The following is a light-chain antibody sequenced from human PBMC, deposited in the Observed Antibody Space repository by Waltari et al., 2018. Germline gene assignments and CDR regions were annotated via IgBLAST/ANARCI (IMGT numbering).Light chain of an antibody. Sequence: DIQMTHPPSSLSASVGDRVTLTCRASQSISNYLNWYQQKPGKAPKLLIYTTSNLQSGVPSRFSGSGSGTDFTLTITSLQPEDFATYYCQQSYSTPRTFGPGTTVDIK. V-gene: IGKV1-39*01. CDR3: QQSYSTPRT. J-gene: IGKJ3*01. CDR1: QSISNY. CDR2: TTS.